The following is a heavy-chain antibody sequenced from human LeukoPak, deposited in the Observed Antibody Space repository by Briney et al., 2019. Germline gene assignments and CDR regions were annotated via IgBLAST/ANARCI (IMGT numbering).Heavy chain of an antibody. CDR2: IKQDGSES. D-gene: IGHD3-16*01. CDR3: ARGGGKPFDS. V-gene: IGHV3-7*01. CDR1: GFIFNNYW. Sequence: QPGGSLRLSCAASGFIFNNYWMSWVRQAPGQGLEWVANIKQDGSESSYVDSVKGRFTISRDNAKNSLHLQMSSLRVEDTAVYYCARGGGKPFDSWGQGTLVTVSS. J-gene: IGHJ4*02.